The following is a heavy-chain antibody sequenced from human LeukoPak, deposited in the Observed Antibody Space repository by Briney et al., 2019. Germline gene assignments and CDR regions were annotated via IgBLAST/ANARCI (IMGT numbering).Heavy chain of an antibody. CDR3: ATDQSPYLYGPRTDH. J-gene: IGHJ4*02. CDR1: GFTFSIYT. V-gene: IGHV3-23*01. Sequence: GGSLRLSCAASGFTFSIYTMSWVRQAPGKGLEWVSVVSAGGGSTNYADSAKGRFTISRDNSKNTLYLQMNSLRDEDTAVYYCATDQSPYLYGPRTDHWGQGTLVTVSS. D-gene: IGHD2-8*01. CDR2: VSAGGGST.